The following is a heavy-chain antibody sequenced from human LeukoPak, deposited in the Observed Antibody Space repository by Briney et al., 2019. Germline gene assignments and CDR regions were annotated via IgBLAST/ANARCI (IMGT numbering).Heavy chain of an antibody. CDR3: ARSGRGYYDILTGYYRMDV. Sequence: GESLKISCKGSGYSFTGYWIGWVRQMPGKGLEWMGIIYPGDSDTRYSPSFQGQVTISADKSISTAYLQWSSLKASDTAMYYCARSGRGYYDILTGYYRMDVWGQGTTVTVSS. V-gene: IGHV5-51*01. CDR2: IYPGDSDT. J-gene: IGHJ6*02. CDR1: GYSFTGYW. D-gene: IGHD3-9*01.